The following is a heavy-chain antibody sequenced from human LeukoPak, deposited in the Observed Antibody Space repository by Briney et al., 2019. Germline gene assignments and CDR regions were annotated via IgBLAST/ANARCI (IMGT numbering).Heavy chain of an antibody. D-gene: IGHD6-6*01. CDR2: ISNNGGYT. Sequence: GGSLRLSCAASGFTFSSSAMSWVRQAPGKGLEWVSAISNNGGYTYYADSVQGRFTISRDNSKSTLCLQMNSLRAEDTAVYYCAREGGRSIAALDYWGQGTLVTVSS. J-gene: IGHJ4*02. CDR3: AREGGRSIAALDY. CDR1: GFTFSSSA. V-gene: IGHV3-23*01.